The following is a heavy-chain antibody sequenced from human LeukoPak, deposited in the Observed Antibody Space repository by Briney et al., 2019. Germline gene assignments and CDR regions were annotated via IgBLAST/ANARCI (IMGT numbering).Heavy chain of an antibody. Sequence: SETLSLTCSVSGGSVSSGPYYWSWIRQPAGKGLEWIRRIYTTGTTNYNPSFKSRVTMSLDTSKNQFSLMLTSVTAADTAVYYCARYFCSGGSCYYFDYWGQGTLVTVSS. CDR1: GGSVSSGPYY. D-gene: IGHD2-15*01. V-gene: IGHV4-61*10. CDR2: IYTTGTT. CDR3: ARYFCSGGSCYYFDY. J-gene: IGHJ4*02.